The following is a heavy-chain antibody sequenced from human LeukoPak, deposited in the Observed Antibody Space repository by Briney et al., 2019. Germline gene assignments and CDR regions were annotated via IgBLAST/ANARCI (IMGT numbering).Heavy chain of an antibody. CDR1: GFTFSDYY. J-gene: IGHJ4*02. Sequence: GGSLRLSCAASGFTFSDYYVSWIRQAPGKGLEWVSYISSSSSYTNYADSVKGRFTISRDNAKNSLYLQMNSLRAEDTAVYYCARDHTVAGLDYWGQGTLVTVSS. V-gene: IGHV3-11*05. CDR3: ARDHTVAGLDY. D-gene: IGHD6-19*01. CDR2: ISSSSSYT.